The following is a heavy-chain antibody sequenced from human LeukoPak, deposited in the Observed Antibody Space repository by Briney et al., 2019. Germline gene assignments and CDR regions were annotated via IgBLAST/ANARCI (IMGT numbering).Heavy chain of an antibody. J-gene: IGHJ4*02. CDR1: GGSISSYY. CDR2: IYYSGST. D-gene: IGHD2-2*01. Sequence: PSETLSLTCTVSGGSISSYYWSWIRQPPGKGLEWIGSIYYSGSTYYNPSLKSRVTISVDTSKNQFSLKLSSVTAADTAVYYCASRHCSSTSCLFDYWGQGTLVTVSS. V-gene: IGHV4-59*05. CDR3: ASRHCSSTSCLFDY.